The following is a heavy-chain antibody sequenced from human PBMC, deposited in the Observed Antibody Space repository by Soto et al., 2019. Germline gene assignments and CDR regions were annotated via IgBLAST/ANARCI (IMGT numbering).Heavy chain of an antibody. CDR1: GGSVSNGGYY. V-gene: IGHV4-31*03. CDR3: ARVRLSRPNFDY. Sequence: QVQLQESGPGLVQPSQTLSLTCTVSGGSVSNGGYYWSWIRQHPGKGLEWIGHIFYTGNTYYNPALKTRLTISEDTSKTQFSLKLRSVTAADTAVYYCARVRLSRPNFDYWGQGILVSVSS. J-gene: IGHJ4*02. CDR2: IFYTGNT.